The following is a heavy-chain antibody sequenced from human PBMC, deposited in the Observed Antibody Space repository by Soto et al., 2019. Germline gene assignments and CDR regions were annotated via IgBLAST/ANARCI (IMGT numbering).Heavy chain of an antibody. CDR2: IWYDGSNK. J-gene: IGHJ5*02. V-gene: IGHV3-33*08. CDR3: ARVGSSSSPYNWFDP. D-gene: IGHD6-6*01. CDR1: GFTFSSYG. Sequence: GGSLRLSCAASGFTFSSYGMHWVRQAPGKGLEWEAVIWYDGSNKYYADSVKGRFTISRDNSKNTLYLQMNSLRAEDTAVYYCARVGSSSSPYNWFDPWGQGTLVTVSS.